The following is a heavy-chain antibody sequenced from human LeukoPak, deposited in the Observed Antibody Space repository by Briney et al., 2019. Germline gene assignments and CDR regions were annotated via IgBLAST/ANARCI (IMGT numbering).Heavy chain of an antibody. D-gene: IGHD3-10*01. CDR2: ISERGGST. J-gene: IGHJ4*02. Sequence: SGGSLRLSCVVSGITFSNYGMSWVRQAPGKGLEWVSGISERGGSTNYADTVKGRFIISRDTSKNTVYLQMNSLRVEDTAVYFCAKRGIVIRAVIILVFHKEAYYFDYGGRGILVTVSS. CDR3: AKRGIVIRAVIILVFHKEAYYFDY. CDR1: GITFSNYG. V-gene: IGHV3-23*01.